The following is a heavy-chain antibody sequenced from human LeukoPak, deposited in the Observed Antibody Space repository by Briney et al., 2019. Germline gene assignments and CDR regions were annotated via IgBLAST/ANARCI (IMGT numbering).Heavy chain of an antibody. CDR1: GFTFSTTA. J-gene: IGHJ4*02. CDR2: ISGTTGNT. Sequence: GGSLRLSCAASGFTFSTTAMTWVRQAPGKGLEWVSGISGTTGNTYYADSVKGRFTISRDSSKNALYLQMNSLRAEDTAIYYCASRIVGTTFDNWGQGTLVTVSP. CDR3: ASRIVGTTFDN. D-gene: IGHD1-26*01. V-gene: IGHV3-23*01.